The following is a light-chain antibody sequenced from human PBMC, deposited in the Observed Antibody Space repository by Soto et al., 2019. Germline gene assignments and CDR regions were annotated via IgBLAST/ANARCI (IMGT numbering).Light chain of an antibody. CDR3: SSYTRSNTYV. CDR2: DVS. Sequence: QSVLTQPASVSGSPGQSITISCTGTTSDVGAYNYVSWYQQHPGKAPKLMIYDVSDRPSEISNRFSGSKSGKTASLTISGLQAEDEADYYCSSYTRSNTYVFGAGTKLTVL. J-gene: IGLJ1*01. CDR1: TSDVGAYNY. V-gene: IGLV2-14*03.